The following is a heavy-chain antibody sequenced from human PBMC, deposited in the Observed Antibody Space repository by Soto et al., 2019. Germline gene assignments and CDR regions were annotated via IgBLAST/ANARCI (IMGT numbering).Heavy chain of an antibody. CDR1: GFTFSSYA. CDR3: APSSGWYYFDY. V-gene: IGHV3-23*01. J-gene: IGHJ4*02. Sequence: GGSLRLSCAASGFTFSSYAMSWVRQAPGNGLEWVSAISGSGGSTYYADSVKGRFTISRDNSKNTLYLQMNSLRAEDTAVYYCAPSSGWYYFDYWGQGTLVTVSS. CDR2: ISGSGGST. D-gene: IGHD6-19*01.